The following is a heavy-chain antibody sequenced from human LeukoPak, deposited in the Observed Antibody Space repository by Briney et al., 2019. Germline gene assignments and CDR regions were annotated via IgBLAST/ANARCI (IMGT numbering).Heavy chain of an antibody. V-gene: IGHV4-39*01. CDR3: ARDTGTYYYGSGTHDAFDI. Sequence: SETLSLTCTVSGGSISSSSYFWGWIRQSPGKGLEWIGSSYYSGSTYYNPSLKSRVTISVDTSTNQFSLKLSSVTAADTAVYYCARDTGTYYYGSGTHDAFDIWGQGTMVTVSS. J-gene: IGHJ3*02. CDR2: SYYSGST. D-gene: IGHD3-10*01. CDR1: GGSISSSSYF.